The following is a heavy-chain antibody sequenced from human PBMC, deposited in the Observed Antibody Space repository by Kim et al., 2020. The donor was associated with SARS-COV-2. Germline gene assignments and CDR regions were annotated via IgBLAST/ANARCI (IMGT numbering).Heavy chain of an antibody. J-gene: IGHJ4*02. D-gene: IGHD3-10*01. Sequence: SETLSLTCTVSGGSISSSSYYWDWIRQPPGKGLEWIGNIFYSGSTYYSPSLKSRVTISVDTSKNQFSLKLSSVTAADTAVYYCVRQRMGSGNYYHFDYWGQGSLVTVSS. CDR1: GGSISSSSYY. CDR2: IFYSGST. CDR3: VRQRMGSGNYYHFDY. V-gene: IGHV4-39*01.